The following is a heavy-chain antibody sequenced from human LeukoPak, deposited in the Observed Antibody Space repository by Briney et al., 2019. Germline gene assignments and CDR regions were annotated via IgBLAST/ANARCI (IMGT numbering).Heavy chain of an antibody. V-gene: IGHV1-3*01. Sequence: GASVKVSCKASGYTFTSYAMHWVRQAPGQRLEWMGWINAGNGNTKYSQKFQGRVTITRDTSASTAYMELSSLRSEDTAVYYCARDSPLYYGSGSPFDYWGQGTLVTVSS. J-gene: IGHJ4*02. D-gene: IGHD3-10*01. CDR2: INAGNGNT. CDR3: ARDSPLYYGSGSPFDY. CDR1: GYTFTSYA.